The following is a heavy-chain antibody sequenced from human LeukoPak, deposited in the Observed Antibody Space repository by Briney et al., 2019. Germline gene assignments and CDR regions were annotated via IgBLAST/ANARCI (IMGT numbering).Heavy chain of an antibody. V-gene: IGHV4-34*01. Sequence: PSETLSLTCAVYGGSFSGYYWSWSRQPAGRGLSWIGKINHRGSTNYNPSLKSRVTISVDTSKNQFSLKLNSVTAADTAVYYCARDLVGLYYYYMDVWGKGTTVTVSS. J-gene: IGHJ6*03. CDR2: INHRGST. CDR1: GGSFSGYY. D-gene: IGHD3-16*01. CDR3: ARDLVGLYYYYMDV.